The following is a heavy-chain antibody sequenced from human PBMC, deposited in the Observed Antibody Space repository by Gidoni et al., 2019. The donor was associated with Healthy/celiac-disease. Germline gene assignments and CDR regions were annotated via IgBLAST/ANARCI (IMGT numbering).Heavy chain of an antibody. J-gene: IGHJ5*02. Sequence: QVQLQESGPGLVKPSQTLSLTCTVSGGSISSGGYYWSWIRQHPGKGLEWIGYIYYSGSTYYNPSLKSRVTISVDTSKNQFSLKLSSVTAADTAVYYCARGSPHDIVVVPAASNWFDPWGQGTLVTVSS. CDR2: IYYSGST. D-gene: IGHD2-2*01. V-gene: IGHV4-31*03. CDR1: GGSISSGGYY. CDR3: ARGSPHDIVVVPAASNWFDP.